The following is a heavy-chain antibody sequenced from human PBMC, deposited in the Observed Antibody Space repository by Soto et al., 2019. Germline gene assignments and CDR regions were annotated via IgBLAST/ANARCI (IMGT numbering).Heavy chain of an antibody. D-gene: IGHD2-15*01. Sequence: QVQLQESGPRLVQSSETLSLVCSVSDDSIIRSFWGWIRQSPGKGLQYIGYISDSGVTDYDPSLKSRVTISVDTSKNQFSLKLTSVTAADTAVYYCARGAGACSGPDSFDIWGQGTMVTVSS. CDR2: ISDSGVT. CDR3: ARGAGACSGPDSFDI. CDR1: DDSIIRSF. J-gene: IGHJ3*02. V-gene: IGHV4-59*01.